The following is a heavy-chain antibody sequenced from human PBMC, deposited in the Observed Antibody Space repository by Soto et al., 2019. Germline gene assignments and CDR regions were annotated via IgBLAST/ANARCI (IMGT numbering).Heavy chain of an antibody. J-gene: IGHJ4*02. V-gene: IGHV3-11*06. CDR2: ISSGSCYI. Sequence: GGSLRLSCAASGFTFSDHYMSWIRQAPGKGLEWVSYISSGSCYINYADSVKGRFTISRDNAKNSLYLQMNSLRAEDTAVYYCARDYARSSEFDYWGQGTLVTVSS. CDR1: GFTFSDHY. D-gene: IGHD3-22*01. CDR3: ARDYARSSEFDY.